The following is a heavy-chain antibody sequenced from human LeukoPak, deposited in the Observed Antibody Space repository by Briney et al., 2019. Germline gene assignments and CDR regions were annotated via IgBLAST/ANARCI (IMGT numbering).Heavy chain of an antibody. D-gene: IGHD2-21*02. CDR2: ISSTGSYT. CDR3: ARKLGGSQCGGDCFFDH. J-gene: IGHJ4*02. V-gene: IGHV3-11*03. CDR1: GFTLSVYY. Sequence: GGSLRLSCEASGFTLSVYYMSWFRQAPGKGLEWIGYISSTGSYTTYADSVRGRFTISRDNAKSLLFLQMNNLRAEDTAIYYCARKLGGSQCGGDCFFDHWGQGTLVAVSS.